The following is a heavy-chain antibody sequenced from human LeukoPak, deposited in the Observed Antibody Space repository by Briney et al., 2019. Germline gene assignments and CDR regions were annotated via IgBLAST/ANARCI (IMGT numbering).Heavy chain of an antibody. V-gene: IGHV1-8*01. CDR2: MNPNSGNT. D-gene: IGHD3-22*01. CDR1: GYTFTSYD. CDR3: ASSSLYYYDSSGAFDI. Sequence: GASVKVSCKSSGYTFTSYDINWVRQAPGQGLEWMGWMNPNSGNTGYAQKFQGRVTMTRNTSISTAYMELSSLRSEDTAVYYCASSSLYYYDSSGAFDIWGQGTMVTVSS. J-gene: IGHJ3*02.